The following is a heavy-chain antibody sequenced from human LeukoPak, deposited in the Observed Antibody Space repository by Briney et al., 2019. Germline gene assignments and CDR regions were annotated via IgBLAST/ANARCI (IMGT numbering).Heavy chain of an antibody. Sequence: PGGSLRLSCVTSFSIGSYGIHWLRQTPGKGLEWVTGVWFDGRQTYYADSVKGRFILSRDIPKNTLYLQMNSLRTEDTAIYYCARDLAFFALSPGGQGTLVTVSS. CDR2: VWFDGRQT. CDR1: FSIGSYG. J-gene: IGHJ4*02. D-gene: IGHD3-3*01. CDR3: ARDLAFFALSP. V-gene: IGHV3-33*01.